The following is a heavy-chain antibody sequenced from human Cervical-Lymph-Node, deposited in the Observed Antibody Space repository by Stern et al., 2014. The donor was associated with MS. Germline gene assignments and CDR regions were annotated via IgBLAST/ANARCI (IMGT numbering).Heavy chain of an antibody. CDR2: IKQGGSEK. V-gene: IGHV3-7*01. CDR3: GRDGSSWYTTPADY. CDR1: GFTFSSYW. D-gene: IGHD6-13*01. Sequence: EVQLVQSGGGLVQPGGSLRLSCAASGFTFSSYWMTWVRQAPGKGLEWVANIKQGGSEKYYVDSVKGRFTISRDDAKNSLYLQMNSLRAEDSAVYYCGRDGSSWYTTPADYWGQGILVTVSS. J-gene: IGHJ4*02.